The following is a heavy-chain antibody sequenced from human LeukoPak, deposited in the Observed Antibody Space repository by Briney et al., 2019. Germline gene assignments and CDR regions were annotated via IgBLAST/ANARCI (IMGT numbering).Heavy chain of an antibody. D-gene: IGHD4-17*01. CDR1: GGSISSYY. CDR3: ASLDTTVTLFDC. V-gene: IGHV4-59*08. Sequence: SETLSLTYTVSGGSISSYYWSWIRQPPGKGLEWIGYIYYSGSTNYNPSLKSRVTFSVDTSKNQFSLKLSSVTAADTAVYYCASLDTTVTLFDCWGQGTLVTVSS. J-gene: IGHJ4*02. CDR2: IYYSGST.